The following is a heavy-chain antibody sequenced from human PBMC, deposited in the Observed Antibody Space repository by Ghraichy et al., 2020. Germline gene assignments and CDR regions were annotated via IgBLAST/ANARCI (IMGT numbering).Heavy chain of an antibody. CDR1: GFTVSVNY. Sequence: GGSLSLSCAASGFTVSVNYMSWVRQAPGKGLEWVSVIYSVGTTKYPDSVKGRFTISRDTPKNTLYLQMNSLRAEDTAVYYCARAPGITGTTSQENYGMDVWGQGTTVTVSS. J-gene: IGHJ6*02. D-gene: IGHD1-7*01. CDR3: ARAPGITGTTSQENYGMDV. CDR2: IYSVGTT. V-gene: IGHV3-66*01.